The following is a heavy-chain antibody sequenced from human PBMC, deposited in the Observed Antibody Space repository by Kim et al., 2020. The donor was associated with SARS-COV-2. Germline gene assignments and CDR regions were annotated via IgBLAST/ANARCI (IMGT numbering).Heavy chain of an antibody. CDR3: AKEVVVTATSRYYYYGMDV. CDR1: GFTFSSYA. V-gene: IGHV3-23*01. CDR2: ISGSGGST. Sequence: GGSLRLSCAASGFTFSSYAMSWVRQAPGKGLEWVSAISGSGGSTYYADSVKGRFTISRDNSKNTLYLQMNSLRAEDTAVYYCAKEVVVTATSRYYYYGMDVWGQGTTVTVSS. J-gene: IGHJ6*02. D-gene: IGHD2-21*02.